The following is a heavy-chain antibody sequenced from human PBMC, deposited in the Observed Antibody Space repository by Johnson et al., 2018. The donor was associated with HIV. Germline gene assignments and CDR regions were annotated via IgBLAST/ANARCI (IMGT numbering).Heavy chain of an antibody. V-gene: IGHV3-30-3*01. CDR3: TTEGLYNWNS. CDR1: GFTFSSYA. Sequence: QVQLVESGGGVVQPGMSLRLSCAASGFTFSSYAMHWVRQAPGKGLEWVAVISYDGSNKYYADSVKGRFTISRDNSKNTLYLQMNSLKTEDTAVYYCTTEGLYNWNSWGQGTMVTVSS. J-gene: IGHJ3*01. D-gene: IGHD1-7*01. CDR2: ISYDGSNK.